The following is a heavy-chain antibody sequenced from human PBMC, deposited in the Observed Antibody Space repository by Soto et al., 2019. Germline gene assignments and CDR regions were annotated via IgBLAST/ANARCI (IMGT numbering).Heavy chain of an antibody. J-gene: IGHJ6*02. Sequence: DVQLVESGGGLVKPGGSLRLSCAASGFTFYNSWTNWVRQAPGKGLEWVGRIKRNSDGGRTDYAAPVKGRFTISRDDSENTLYLQMNSLKTEDTAVYYCTTGSVEGVWGQGTTVSVSS. CDR2: IKRNSDGGRT. CDR1: GFTFYNSW. CDR3: TTGSVEGV. V-gene: IGHV3-15*07. D-gene: IGHD2-15*01.